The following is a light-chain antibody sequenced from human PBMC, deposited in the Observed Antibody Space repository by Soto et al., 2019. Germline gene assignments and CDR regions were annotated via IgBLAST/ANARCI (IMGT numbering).Light chain of an antibody. CDR1: QSVSNN. J-gene: IGKJ4*01. V-gene: IGKV3-15*01. CDR2: GAS. Sequence: EIVMTQSPATLSVSPGERATLSCRASQSVSNNLAWYQQKPGQSPRLLIYGASTRATGIPARFSGSVSGTEFTLTISSLQSEDFAFYYCQQYDNWPLLFGGGTKVEIK. CDR3: QQYDNWPLL.